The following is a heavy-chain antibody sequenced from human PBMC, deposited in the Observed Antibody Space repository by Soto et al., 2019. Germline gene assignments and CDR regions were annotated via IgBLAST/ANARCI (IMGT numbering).Heavy chain of an antibody. V-gene: IGHV1-2*02. J-gene: IGHJ4*02. D-gene: IGHD6-19*01. Sequence: ASVKVFCKASGYTFTGYYMHWVRQAPGQGLEWMGWINPNSGGTNYAQKFQGRVTMTRDTSISTAYMELSRLRSDDTAVYYCARSIAVADPFDYWGQGTLVTVSS. CDR1: GYTFTGYY. CDR2: INPNSGGT. CDR3: ARSIAVADPFDY.